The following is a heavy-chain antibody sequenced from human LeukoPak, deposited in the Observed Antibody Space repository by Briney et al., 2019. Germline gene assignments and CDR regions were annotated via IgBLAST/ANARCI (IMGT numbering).Heavy chain of an antibody. CDR2: IKEDGSEK. CDR3: ARGSSARFIGPEY. D-gene: IGHD1-26*01. J-gene: IGHJ4*01. Sequence: GGSLRLSCAASGFTFSSSWMTWVRQAPGKGLEWVANIKEDGSEKYYADSVKGRFSISRDNAKNTLYLQMNSLRVEDTAVYFCARGSSARFIGPEYWGHGTLVTVSS. V-gene: IGHV3-7*01. CDR1: GFTFSSSW.